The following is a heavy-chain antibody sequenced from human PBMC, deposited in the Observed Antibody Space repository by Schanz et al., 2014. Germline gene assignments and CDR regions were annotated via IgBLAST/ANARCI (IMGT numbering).Heavy chain of an antibody. V-gene: IGHV3-23*05. CDR3: AKDLGVDCGDGCFNWYFDL. CDR2: VSSRSDEI. CDR1: TFTFDHYA. Sequence: EVQLLESGGGLVQPGGSLRLSCSASTFTFDHYAMTWVRQAPGKGLEWVAAVSSRSDEIKYADSVRGRFIISRDNSRSTMYLQMNSLRAEDTAVYFCAKDLGVDCGDGCFNWYFDLWGRGTLVTVSS. D-gene: IGHD2-21*02. J-gene: IGHJ2*01.